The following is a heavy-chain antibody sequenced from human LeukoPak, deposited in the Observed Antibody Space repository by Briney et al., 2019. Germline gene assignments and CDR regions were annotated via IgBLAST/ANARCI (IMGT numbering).Heavy chain of an antibody. CDR3: ASSSWLGDWFDP. J-gene: IGHJ5*02. Sequence: SETLSLTCTVSGGSISSSSYYWGWIRQPPGKGLEWIGSIYYSGSTYYNSSLKSRVTISVDTSKNQFSLKLSSVTAADTAVYYCASSSWLGDWFDPWGQGTLVTVSS. D-gene: IGHD6-13*01. CDR1: GGSISSSSYY. CDR2: IYYSGST. V-gene: IGHV4-39*07.